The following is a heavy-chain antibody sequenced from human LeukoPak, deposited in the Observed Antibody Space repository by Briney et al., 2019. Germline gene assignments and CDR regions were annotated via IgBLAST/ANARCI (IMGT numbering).Heavy chain of an antibody. CDR3: ARDLAAAGIFDY. CDR2: IGGTGEDT. D-gene: IGHD6-13*01. V-gene: IGHV3-23*01. J-gene: IGHJ4*02. CDR1: GXTLGDYA. Sequence: PGGSLRLSCTAFGXTLGDYAMSWVRQAPGKGLEWVSSIGGTGEDTYYADSVKGRFTISRDNSKNTLYLQMNSLRAEDTAVYYCARDLAAAGIFDYWGQGTLVTVSS.